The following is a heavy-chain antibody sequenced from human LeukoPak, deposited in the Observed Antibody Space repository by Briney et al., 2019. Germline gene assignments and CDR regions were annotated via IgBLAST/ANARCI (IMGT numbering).Heavy chain of an antibody. CDR1: GYTFTGDY. CDR3: ARDRVGSGWPRPFYFEN. V-gene: IGHV1-2*02. Sequence: ASVKVSCKASGYTFTGDYMHWVRQAPGQGLEWMGWINPNSGGTNYAQKFQGRVTMTRDTSISTAYMELSRLRSDDTAVYYCARDRVGSGWPRPFYFENWGQGTLVTVSS. D-gene: IGHD6-19*01. J-gene: IGHJ4*02. CDR2: INPNSGGT.